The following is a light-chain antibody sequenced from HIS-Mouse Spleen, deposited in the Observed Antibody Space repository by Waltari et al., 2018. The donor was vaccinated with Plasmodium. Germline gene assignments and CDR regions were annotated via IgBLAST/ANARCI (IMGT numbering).Light chain of an antibody. CDR2: HDS. Sequence: SYELTQPPSVSVSPGQTASIPCSGDTLGYKYACWYQQKPGQSPVLVIYHDSKRPPGIPERFSGSNSGNTATLTISGTQAMDEADYYCQAWDSSTVVFGGGTKLTVL. CDR1: TLGYKY. V-gene: IGLV3-1*01. CDR3: QAWDSSTVV. J-gene: IGLJ2*01.